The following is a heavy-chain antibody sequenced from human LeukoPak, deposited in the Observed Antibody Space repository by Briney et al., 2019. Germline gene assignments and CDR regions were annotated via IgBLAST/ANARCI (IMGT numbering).Heavy chain of an antibody. J-gene: IGHJ3*02. CDR3: ATPIIAADAFDI. V-gene: IGHV5-51*01. Sequence: GESLKISCKGSGYRFTSYWIGWVRQMPGKGLEWMGIIYPGDSDTRYSPSFQGQVTISADKSISTAYLQSSSLKASDTAMSYCATPIIAADAFDIWGQGTMVTVSS. CDR1: GYRFTSYW. D-gene: IGHD6-25*01. CDR2: IYPGDSDT.